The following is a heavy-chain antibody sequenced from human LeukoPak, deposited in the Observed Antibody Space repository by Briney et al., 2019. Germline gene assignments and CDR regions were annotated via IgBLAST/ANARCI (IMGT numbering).Heavy chain of an antibody. CDR2: ISAYNGNT. J-gene: IGHJ4*02. Sequence: EASVKVSCKASGYTFTSYGISWVRQAPGQGLEWTGWISAYNGNTNYAQKLQGRVTMTTDTSTSTAYMELRSLRSDDTAVYYCARDRIAGATLNTFDYWGQGTLVTVSS. CDR1: GYTFTSYG. V-gene: IGHV1-18*01. CDR3: ARDRIAGATLNTFDY. D-gene: IGHD1-26*01.